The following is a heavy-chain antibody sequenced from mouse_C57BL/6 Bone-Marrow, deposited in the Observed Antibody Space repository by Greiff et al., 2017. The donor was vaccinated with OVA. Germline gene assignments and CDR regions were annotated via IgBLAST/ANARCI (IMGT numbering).Heavy chain of an antibody. D-gene: IGHD1-1*01. J-gene: IGHJ1*03. CDR3: GGTYCGSREYFDV. Sequence: EVQLVESGGGLVQPKGSLKLSCAASGFSFNTYAMNWVRQAPGKGLEWVARIRSKSNNYATYYADSVKDRFTISRDDSESMLYLQMNNLKTEDTAMYYCGGTYCGSREYFDVWGTGTTVTVSS. V-gene: IGHV10-1*01. CDR1: GFSFNTYA. CDR2: IRSKSNNYAT.